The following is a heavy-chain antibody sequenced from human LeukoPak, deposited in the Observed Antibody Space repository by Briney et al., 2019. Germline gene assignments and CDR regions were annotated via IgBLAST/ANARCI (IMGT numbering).Heavy chain of an antibody. CDR3: ARGYSYGVY. D-gene: IGHD5-18*01. CDR1: GFTFSDYY. V-gene: IGHV3-74*01. Sequence: GGSLRLSCAASGFTFSDYYMSWIRQAPGKGLVWVSRINSDGSSTSYADSVKGRFTISRDNAKNTLYLQMNSLRAEDTAVYYCARGYSYGVYWGQGTLVTVSS. J-gene: IGHJ4*02. CDR2: INSDGSST.